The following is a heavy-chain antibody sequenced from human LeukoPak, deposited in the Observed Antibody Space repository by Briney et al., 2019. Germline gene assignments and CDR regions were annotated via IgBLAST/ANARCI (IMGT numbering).Heavy chain of an antibody. J-gene: IGHJ4*02. D-gene: IGHD3-10*01. V-gene: IGHV1-2*02. CDR3: SFAFGEPGGFDY. Sequence: ASVKVSCKTSGYTFTGYYMHWVRQAPGQGLEWMGWINPNSGGTNYAQKFQGRVTMTRDTFISTAYMELSRLRSDDTAVYYCSFAFGEPGGFDYWGQGTLVTVSS. CDR2: INPNSGGT. CDR1: GYTFTGYY.